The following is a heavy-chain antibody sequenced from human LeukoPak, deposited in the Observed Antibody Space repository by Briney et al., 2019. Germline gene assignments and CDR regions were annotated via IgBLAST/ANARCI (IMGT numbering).Heavy chain of an antibody. D-gene: IGHD2-21*02. CDR3: ASSYCGGDCYSEYYFDY. Sequence: ASVKVSCKASGYTFTSYGISWVRQAPGQGLEWMGWISAYNGNTNYAQELQGRVTMTTDTSTSTAYMELRSLRSDDTAVYYCASSYCGGDCYSEYYFDYWGQGTLVTVSS. J-gene: IGHJ4*02. CDR1: GYTFTSYG. CDR2: ISAYNGNT. V-gene: IGHV1-18*01.